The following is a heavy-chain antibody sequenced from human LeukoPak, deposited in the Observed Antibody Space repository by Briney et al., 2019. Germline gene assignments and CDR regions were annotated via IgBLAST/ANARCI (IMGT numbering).Heavy chain of an antibody. Sequence: PGGSLRLSCAASGFTFSSYWMQWVRQAPGKGLVWVSHINSDGSSTTYADPLKGRFTISRDNAKNTLYLQMDSLRAEDTAVYSCVRVSRNAFDIWGQGTMVTVSS. CDR3: VRVSRNAFDI. CDR2: INSDGSST. CDR1: GFTFSSYW. V-gene: IGHV3-74*01. J-gene: IGHJ3*02.